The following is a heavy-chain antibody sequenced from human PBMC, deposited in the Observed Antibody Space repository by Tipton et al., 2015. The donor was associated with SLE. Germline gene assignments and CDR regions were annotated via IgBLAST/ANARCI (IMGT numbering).Heavy chain of an antibody. CDR3: ARLEGVTGYMDV. D-gene: IGHD3-10*01. V-gene: IGHV4-39*07. Sequence: TLSLTYTVSGGSISSSSYYWGWIRQPPGKGLEWIGSIYYSGSTYYNPSLKSRVTISVDTSKNQFSLKLSSVTAADTAVYYCARLEGVTGYMDVWGKGTTVTVSS. CDR2: IYYSGST. J-gene: IGHJ6*03. CDR1: GGSISSSSYY.